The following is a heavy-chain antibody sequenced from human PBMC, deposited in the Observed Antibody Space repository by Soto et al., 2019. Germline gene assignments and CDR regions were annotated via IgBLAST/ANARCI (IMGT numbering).Heavy chain of an antibody. CDR1: TFTFSNYW. CDR3: ARDSSPSWSNSYFNAFDM. D-gene: IGHD3-16*01. V-gene: IGHV3-7*05. Sequence: PGGSLRLSCVASTFTFSNYWMTWVRQAPGKGLERVAKIREDGGEEHYVDSVKGRFTVSRDNARNSLFLQMNNLRAEDTAMYYFARDSSPSWSNSYFNAFDMWGQGTMVTVSS. J-gene: IGHJ3*02. CDR2: IREDGGEE.